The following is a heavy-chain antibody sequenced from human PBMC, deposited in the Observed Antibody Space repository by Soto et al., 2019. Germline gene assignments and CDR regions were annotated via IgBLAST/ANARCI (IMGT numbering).Heavy chain of an antibody. Sequence: GGSLRLSCATSGFTFNSYAMSWVRQAPGKGLEWVSGISASGGGTYYLDSVKGRFTISKDSSTNTLYLQMNSLRVEDTALYFCGKDPNGHYVGGFDFWGPGTMVTVSS. CDR1: GFTFNSYA. CDR2: ISASGGGT. CDR3: GKDPNGHYVGGFDF. V-gene: IGHV3-23*01. J-gene: IGHJ3*01. D-gene: IGHD4-17*01.